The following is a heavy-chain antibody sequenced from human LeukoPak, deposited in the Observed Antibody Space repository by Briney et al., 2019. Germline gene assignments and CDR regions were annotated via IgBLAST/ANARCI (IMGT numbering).Heavy chain of an antibody. Sequence: ASVKVSCKASGYTFTGYYMHWVRQAPGQGLEWMGWINPNSGGTNYAQKFQGRVTMTRDTSISTVYMELSSLRSEDTAVYYCARAPGLTGYYYYYYYMDVWGKGTTVTVSS. CDR3: ARAPGLTGYYYYYYYMDV. D-gene: IGHD5-12*01. CDR1: GYTFTGYY. V-gene: IGHV1-2*02. J-gene: IGHJ6*03. CDR2: INPNSGGT.